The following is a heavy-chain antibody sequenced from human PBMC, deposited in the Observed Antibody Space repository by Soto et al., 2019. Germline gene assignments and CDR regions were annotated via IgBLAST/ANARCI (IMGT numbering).Heavy chain of an antibody. V-gene: IGHV3-33*01. CDR3: VRDMVRGVTPYYYYMDV. J-gene: IGHJ6*03. CDR2: IWYDGSNK. D-gene: IGHD3-10*01. Sequence: QVQLVESGGGVVQPGRSLRLSCAASGFTFSSYGMHWVRQAPGKGLEWVAVIWYDGSNKYYADSVKGRFTISRDNSKNTLYLQMNSLRAEDTAVYYCVRDMVRGVTPYYYYMDVWGKGTTVTVSS. CDR1: GFTFSSYG.